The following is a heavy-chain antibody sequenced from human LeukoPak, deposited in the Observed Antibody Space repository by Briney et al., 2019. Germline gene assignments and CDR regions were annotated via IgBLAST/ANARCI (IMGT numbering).Heavy chain of an antibody. V-gene: IGHV4-34*01. Sequence: PSETLSLTCAVYGGSFSGYYWSWIRQPPGKGLEWIGEINHSGSTNYNPSLKSRVTISVDTSKNQFSLKLSSVTAADTAVCYCARTTRGLWFGGWGQGTLVTVSS. D-gene: IGHD3-10*01. CDR2: INHSGST. CDR1: GGSFSGYY. J-gene: IGHJ4*02. CDR3: ARTTRGLWFGG.